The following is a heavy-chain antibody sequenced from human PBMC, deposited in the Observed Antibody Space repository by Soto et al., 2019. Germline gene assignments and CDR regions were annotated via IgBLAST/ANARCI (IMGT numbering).Heavy chain of an antibody. CDR2: IWSDGKRK. J-gene: IGHJ3*01. CDR3: VRWGKTAGGVDG. D-gene: IGHD7-27*01. V-gene: IGHV3-33*01. CDR1: GFTLSDYG. Sequence: QVQLVESGGGAVQPGRSLRLSCAASGFTLSDYGMHWVRQAPDKGLEWVAVIWSDGKRKYYADSVKGRFTISRDNPDNTLFLEMNSLTADDTAVYYCVRWGKTAGGVDGWGQGTMVTVSS.